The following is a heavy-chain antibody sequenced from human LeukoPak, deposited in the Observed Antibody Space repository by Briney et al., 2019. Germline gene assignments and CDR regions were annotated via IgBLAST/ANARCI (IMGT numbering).Heavy chain of an antibody. CDR2: INHSGST. CDR1: GGSFSGYY. Sequence: KTSETLSLTCAVYGGSFSGYYWSWIRQPPGKGLEWIGEINHSGSTNYNPSLKSRVTISVDTSKNQFSLKLSSVTAEDTAVYYCARGDGGYYYGMDVWGRGTTVTVSS. CDR3: ARGDGGYYYGMDV. V-gene: IGHV4-34*01. D-gene: IGHD3-16*01. J-gene: IGHJ6*02.